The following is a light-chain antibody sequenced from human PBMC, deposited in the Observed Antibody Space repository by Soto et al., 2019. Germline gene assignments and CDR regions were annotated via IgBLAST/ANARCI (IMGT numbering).Light chain of an antibody. Sequence: DIQLTQSPSFLSASVGDRVTITCRASQGISTYLAWYQEKPGKAPKLLIYAASTLQSGVPSRFSGSGSGTEFTLTISSLQPEDFATYYCQQFNSHPYTLGQGTKLEIK. J-gene: IGKJ2*01. CDR1: QGISTY. V-gene: IGKV1-9*01. CDR3: QQFNSHPYT. CDR2: AAS.